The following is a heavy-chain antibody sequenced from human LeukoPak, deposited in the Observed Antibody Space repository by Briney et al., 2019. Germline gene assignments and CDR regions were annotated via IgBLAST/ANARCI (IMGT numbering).Heavy chain of an antibody. D-gene: IGHD3-9*01. Sequence: SETLSLTCTVSGGSVSDYYWSWIRQSPGKGLEWIGYIYYTGTSYNPSLKSRVTISADTSKNQFSLNLSSVTAADTAVYYCASALLRYFDWSDAFDIWGQGTMVTVSS. V-gene: IGHV4-59*02. CDR2: IYYTGT. J-gene: IGHJ3*02. CDR1: GGSVSDYY. CDR3: ASALLRYFDWSDAFDI.